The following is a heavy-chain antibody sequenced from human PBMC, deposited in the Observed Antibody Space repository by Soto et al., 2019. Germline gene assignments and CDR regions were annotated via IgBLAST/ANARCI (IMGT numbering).Heavy chain of an antibody. V-gene: IGHV3-30-3*01. CDR3: AREFGVVIIEDYYYGMDV. CDR2: ISYDGSNK. Sequence: VGSLRLSCAASGFTFSSYAMHWVRQAPGKGLEWVAVISYDGSNKYYADSVKGRFTISRDNSKNTLYLQMNSLRAEDTAVYYCAREFGVVIIEDYYYGMDVWGQGTTVTVSS. J-gene: IGHJ6*02. D-gene: IGHD3-3*01. CDR1: GFTFSSYA.